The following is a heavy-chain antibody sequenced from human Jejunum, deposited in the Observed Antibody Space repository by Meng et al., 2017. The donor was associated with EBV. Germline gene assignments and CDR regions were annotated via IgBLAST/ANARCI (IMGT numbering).Heavy chain of an antibody. Sequence: QVRVVQSGAEVKEPGDSVKVSCKASGYTFTNYGVSWVRQAPGQGLEWMGWISAYNGNTDYAQKLQGRVTMTTDTPTSTAYMELRSLRSDDTAVYYCTILSHCDGGICYSYDYWGQGTLVTVSS. CDR2: ISAYNGNT. CDR3: TILSHCDGGICYSYDY. V-gene: IGHV1-18*01. J-gene: IGHJ4*02. CDR1: GYTFTNYG. D-gene: IGHD2-15*01.